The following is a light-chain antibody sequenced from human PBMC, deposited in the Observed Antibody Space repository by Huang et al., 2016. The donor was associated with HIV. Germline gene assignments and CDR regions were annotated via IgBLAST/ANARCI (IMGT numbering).Light chain of an antibody. J-gene: IGKJ4*01. Sequence: DIQMTQSPSSLSASVGDRVTITCQASQDISNYLNWYQQKPGTAPKILMYDASNLETGVPSRFNESGSGADFTFTISSLQPEDIATYYCQHYDKLPLTFGEGTKVEIK. CDR3: QHYDKLPLT. CDR1: QDISNY. V-gene: IGKV1-33*01. CDR2: DAS.